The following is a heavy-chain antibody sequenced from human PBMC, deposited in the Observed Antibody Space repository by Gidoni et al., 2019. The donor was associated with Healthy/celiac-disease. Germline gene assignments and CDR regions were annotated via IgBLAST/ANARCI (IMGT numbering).Heavy chain of an antibody. CDR2: ISGSGGST. D-gene: IGHD3-3*01. J-gene: IGHJ4*02. CDR3: AKDLSRYDFWSGYYR. Sequence: EVQLLESGGGLVQPGGSLRLSCAASGFTFRSYAMSWVRQAPGKGLEWVSAISGSGGSTYYADSVKGRFTISRDNSKNTLYLQMNSLRAEDTAVYYCAKDLSRYDFWSGYYRWGQGTLVTVSS. CDR1: GFTFRSYA. V-gene: IGHV3-23*01.